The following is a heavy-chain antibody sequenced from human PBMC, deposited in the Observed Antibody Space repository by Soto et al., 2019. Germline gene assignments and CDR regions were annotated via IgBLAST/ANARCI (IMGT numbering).Heavy chain of an antibody. V-gene: IGHV3-48*03. Sequence: GSLRLSCAASGFSFSGYEMNWVRQAPGKGLEWISHISGSGTTKYYADSVKGRFTISKDNAKKSLYLQMSSLRAEDTALYYCAGRAYNYGAPNYYAYYGLDVWGQGTTVT. CDR3: AGRAYNYGAPNYYAYYGLDV. CDR1: GFSFSGYE. D-gene: IGHD5-18*01. J-gene: IGHJ6*02. CDR2: ISGSGTTK.